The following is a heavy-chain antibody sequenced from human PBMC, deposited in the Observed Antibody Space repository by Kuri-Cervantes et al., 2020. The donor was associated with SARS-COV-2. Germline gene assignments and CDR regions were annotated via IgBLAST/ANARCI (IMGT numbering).Heavy chain of an antibody. D-gene: IGHD3-9*01. CDR3: ARRSYYDFFTGYYIPFYMDV. Sequence: GESLKISCAASGFTFSSYEMNWVRQAPGKGLEWVSSISSSSSYIYYADSVKGRFTISRDNAKNSLYLQMNSLRAEDTAVYYCARRSYYDFFTGYYIPFYMDVWGKGTTVTVSS. CDR1: GFTFSSYE. J-gene: IGHJ6*03. V-gene: IGHV3-21*01. CDR2: ISSSSSYI.